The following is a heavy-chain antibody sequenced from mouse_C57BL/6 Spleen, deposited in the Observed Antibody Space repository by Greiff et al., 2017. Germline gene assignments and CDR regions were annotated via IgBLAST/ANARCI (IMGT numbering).Heavy chain of an antibody. D-gene: IGHD2-4*01. CDR2: IYPRSGNT. V-gene: IGHV1-81*01. J-gene: IGHJ4*01. Sequence: VQLQQSGAELARPGASVKLSCKASGYTFTSYGISWVKQRTGQGLEWIGEIYPRSGNTYYNEKFKGKATLTADNSSSTAYMELRSLTSEDSAVHFCARVYDYDGDYYAMDYWGQGTSVTVSS. CDR3: ARVYDYDGDYYAMDY. CDR1: GYTFTSYG.